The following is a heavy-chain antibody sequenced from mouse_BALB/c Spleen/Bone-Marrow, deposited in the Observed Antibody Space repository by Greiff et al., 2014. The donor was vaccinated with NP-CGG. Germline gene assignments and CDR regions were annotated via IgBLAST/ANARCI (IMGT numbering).Heavy chain of an antibody. CDR1: GYAFSNYW. J-gene: IGHJ4*01. CDR2: IYPGDTDI. D-gene: IGHD1-1*01. Sequence: QVQLQQSGAELVRPGSSVKISCKASGYAFSNYWMNWVKQRPGQGLEWIGQIYPGDTDIHYNGKFKGKATLTADKSSNTAYMQLSSLTSEDSAVYFCASRGDYSYAMDYWGQGTSVTVSS. V-gene: IGHV1-80*01. CDR3: ASRGDYSYAMDY.